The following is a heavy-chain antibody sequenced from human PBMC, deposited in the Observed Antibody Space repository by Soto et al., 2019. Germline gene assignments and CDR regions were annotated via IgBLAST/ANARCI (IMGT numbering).Heavy chain of an antibody. V-gene: IGHV3-33*01. J-gene: IGHJ6*02. D-gene: IGHD2-15*01. CDR3: ASEYCSGGSCYYSGMDV. Sequence: QVQLVESGGGVVQPGRSLRLSCAASGFTFSRYGMHWVRQAPGKGLEWGAVIWYDGSNKYYADSVKGRFPISRANSKNSLYLQMNSLRPEDTAVYYCASEYCSGGSCYYSGMDVWGQGTTVTVSS. CDR1: GFTFSRYG. CDR2: IWYDGSNK.